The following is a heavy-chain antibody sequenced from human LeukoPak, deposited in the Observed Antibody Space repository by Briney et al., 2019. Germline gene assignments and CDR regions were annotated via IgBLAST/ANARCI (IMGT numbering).Heavy chain of an antibody. Sequence: PGGSLRLSRAASGFTFSSYAMSWVRQAPGKGLKWVSAISGSGGSTYYADSVKGRFTISRDNSKNTLYLQMNSLRAEDTAVYYCAKRPWYYYDSSGYYDYWGQGTPVTVSS. CDR2: ISGSGGST. CDR1: GFTFSSYA. J-gene: IGHJ4*02. D-gene: IGHD3-22*01. V-gene: IGHV3-23*01. CDR3: AKRPWYYYDSSGYYDY.